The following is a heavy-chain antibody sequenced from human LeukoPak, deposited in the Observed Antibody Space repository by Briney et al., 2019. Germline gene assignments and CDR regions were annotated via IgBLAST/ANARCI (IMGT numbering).Heavy chain of an antibody. CDR1: DGSISSSSYY. Sequence: SETLSLTCTVSDGSISSSSYYWGWIRQPPGKGLEWIGSIYYSGSTYYNPSLKSRVTISVDTSKNQFSLKLSSVTAADTAVYYCARDRNSAFDIWGQGTMVTVSS. V-gene: IGHV4-39*07. J-gene: IGHJ3*02. CDR3: ARDRNSAFDI. CDR2: IYYSGST.